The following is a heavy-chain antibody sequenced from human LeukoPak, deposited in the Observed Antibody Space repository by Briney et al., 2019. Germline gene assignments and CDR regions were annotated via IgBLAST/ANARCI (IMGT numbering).Heavy chain of an antibody. CDR2: ISYDGSNK. Sequence: GGSLRLSCAASGFTFSSYAMHWVRQAPGKGLEWVAVISYDGSNKYYADSVKGRFTISRDNSKNTLYLQMNSLRAEDTAVYYCAKDGTGTTNYYYYMDVWGKGTTVTISS. J-gene: IGHJ6*03. CDR1: GFTFSSYA. CDR3: AKDGTGTTNYYYYMDV. D-gene: IGHD1-1*01. V-gene: IGHV3-30*04.